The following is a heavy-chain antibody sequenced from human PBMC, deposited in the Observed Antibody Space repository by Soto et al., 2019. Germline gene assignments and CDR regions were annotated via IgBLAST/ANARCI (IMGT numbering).Heavy chain of an antibody. D-gene: IGHD3-3*01. CDR1: GGTFSNYA. J-gene: IGHJ6*02. CDR3: ARDAIFGVVIRGIDYYYGMDV. Sequence: QVQLVQSGAEVKKPGSSVKVSCKASGGTFSNYAISWVRQAPGQGLEWMGGIIPIFGTTNYAQKFQGRGTITADESTSTAYMELSSLRSEDTAGYYCARDAIFGVVIRGIDYYYGMDVWGQGTTVTVSS. CDR2: IIPIFGTT. V-gene: IGHV1-69*01.